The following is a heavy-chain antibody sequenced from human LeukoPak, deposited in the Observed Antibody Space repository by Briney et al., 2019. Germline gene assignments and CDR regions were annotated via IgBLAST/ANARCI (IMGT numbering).Heavy chain of an antibody. Sequence: GGSLRLSCAASGFTFSSYSMNWVRQAPGKGLEWVSSISSSSSYIYYADSVKGRFTISRDNAKNSLYLQMNSPRAEDTAVYYCAREIAADFWSGYPDYWGQGTLVTVSS. CDR3: AREIAADFWSGYPDY. J-gene: IGHJ4*02. CDR1: GFTFSSYS. D-gene: IGHD3-3*01. CDR2: ISSSSSYI. V-gene: IGHV3-21*01.